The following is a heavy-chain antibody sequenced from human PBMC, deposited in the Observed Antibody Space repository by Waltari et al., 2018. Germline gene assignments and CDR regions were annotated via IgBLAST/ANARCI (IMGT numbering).Heavy chain of an antibody. Sequence: QVQLQESGPGLVKPSQTLSLTCTVSGGSISSGSYYWSWIRQPAGKGLEWIGRIYTSGSTNYNPSLKSRVTISVDTSKNQFSLKLSSVTAADTAVYYCAREGPGYSSSWSLGWFDPWGQGTLVTVSS. CDR2: IYTSGST. V-gene: IGHV4-61*02. J-gene: IGHJ5*02. CDR3: AREGPGYSSSWSLGWFDP. CDR1: GGSISSGSYY. D-gene: IGHD6-13*01.